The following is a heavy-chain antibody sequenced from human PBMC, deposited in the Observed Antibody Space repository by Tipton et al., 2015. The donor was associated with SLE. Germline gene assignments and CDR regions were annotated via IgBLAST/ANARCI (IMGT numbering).Heavy chain of an antibody. J-gene: IGHJ4*02. Sequence: LRLSCAVSGYSISSGYYWGWIRQPPGKGLEWIGSIYHSGSTYYNPSLKSRVTISVDTSKNQFSLKLGSVTAADTAVYYCARVYSSGWCAHWGQGTLVTVSS. D-gene: IGHD6-19*01. CDR3: ARVYSSGWCAH. CDR2: IYHSGST. CDR1: GYSISSGYY. V-gene: IGHV4-38-2*01.